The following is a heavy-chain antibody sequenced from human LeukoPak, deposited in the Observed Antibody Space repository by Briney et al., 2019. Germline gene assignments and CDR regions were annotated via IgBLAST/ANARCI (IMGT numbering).Heavy chain of an antibody. V-gene: IGHV3-23*01. CDR2: ISGSGGST. Sequence: PGGSLRLSCAASGFTFNTYGMHWVRQAPGKGLEWVSAISGSGGSTYYADSVKGRFTISRDNSKNTLYLQMNSLRAEDTAVYYCAKVLSGATYYDILTGGNFDYWGQGTLVTVSS. CDR3: AKVLSGATYYDILTGGNFDY. D-gene: IGHD3-9*01. CDR1: GFTFNTYG. J-gene: IGHJ4*02.